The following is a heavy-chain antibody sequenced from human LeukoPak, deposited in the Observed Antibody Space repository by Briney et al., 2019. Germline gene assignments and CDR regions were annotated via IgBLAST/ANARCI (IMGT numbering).Heavy chain of an antibody. CDR2: ISSSSSYI. CDR1: GFTFSSYS. CDR3: ARDSSRYCSGGSCYGMDV. V-gene: IGHV3-21*01. J-gene: IGHJ6*02. Sequence: GGSLRLSCAASGFTFSSYSMNWVRQAPGKGLEWVSSISSSSSYIYYADSVKGRFTISRDNAKNSLYLQMNSLRAEDTAVYYCARDSSRYCSGGSCYGMDVWGQGTTVTVSS. D-gene: IGHD2-15*01.